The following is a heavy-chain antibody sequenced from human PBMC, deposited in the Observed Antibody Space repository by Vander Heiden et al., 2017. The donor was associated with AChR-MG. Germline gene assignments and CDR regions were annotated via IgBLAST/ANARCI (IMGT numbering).Heavy chain of an antibody. D-gene: IGHD3-10*01. CDR2: ISGSGGST. CDR3: AKDKSMIRGVIIGYYGMDV. Sequence: EVQLLESGGGLVQPGGSLRLACAASGVTFSSYPMTWVRQAQGNGLSWVSAISGSGGSTYYADSVKGRFTISRDNSKNTLYLQMNSLRAEDTAVYYCAKDKSMIRGVIIGYYGMDVWGQGTTVTVSS. CDR1: GVTFSSYP. J-gene: IGHJ6*02. V-gene: IGHV3-23*01.